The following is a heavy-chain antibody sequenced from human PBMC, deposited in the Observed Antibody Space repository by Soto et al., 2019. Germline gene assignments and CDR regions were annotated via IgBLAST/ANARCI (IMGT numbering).Heavy chain of an antibody. CDR1: GGSFSGYY. J-gene: IGHJ4*02. D-gene: IGHD3-22*01. CDR2: INHSGST. CDR3: ARAWYYYDSSGYEY. V-gene: IGHV4-34*01. Sequence: SETLSLTCAVYGGSFSGYYWSWIRQPPGKGLEWIGEINHSGSTNYNPSLKSRVTISVDTSKNQFSLKLSSVTAADTAVYYCARAWYYYDSSGYEYWGQGTLVTVSS.